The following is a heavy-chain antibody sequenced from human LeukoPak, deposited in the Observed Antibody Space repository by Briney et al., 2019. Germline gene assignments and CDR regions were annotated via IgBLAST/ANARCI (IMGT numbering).Heavy chain of an antibody. J-gene: IGHJ3*02. CDR3: ARDSSGFYRDALDI. CDR1: GYTFTGYY. D-gene: IGHD6-19*01. V-gene: IGHV1-18*04. Sequence: ASVKVSCKASGYTFTGYYMHWVRQAPGQGPEWMGWISGHNGDTNYAQKFQGRVTMTTDTSTRTAYMELRSLRFDDTAVYYCARDSSGFYRDALDIWGLGTMVTVS. CDR2: ISGHNGDT.